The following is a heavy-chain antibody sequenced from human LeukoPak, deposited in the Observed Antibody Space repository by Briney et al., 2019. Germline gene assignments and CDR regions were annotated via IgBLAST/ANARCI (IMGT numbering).Heavy chain of an antibody. D-gene: IGHD3-9*01. J-gene: IGHJ3*02. CDR1: GGSISSYY. Sequence: SETLSLTCTVSGGSISSYYWSWIRQPPGKGLEWIGEINHSGSTNYNPSLKSRVTISVDTSKNQFSLKLSSVTAADTAVYYCAREKLRYFDWSNAFDTWGQGTMVTVSS. V-gene: IGHV4-34*01. CDR3: AREKLRYFDWSNAFDT. CDR2: INHSGST.